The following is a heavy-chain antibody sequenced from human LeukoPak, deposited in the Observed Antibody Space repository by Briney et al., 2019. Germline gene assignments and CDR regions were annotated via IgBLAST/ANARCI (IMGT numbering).Heavy chain of an antibody. CDR3: ARDSSSSLSSFDI. CDR1: GYTFTGYY. D-gene: IGHD6-13*01. J-gene: IGHJ3*02. Sequence: ASVKLSCKASGYTFTGYYMHWVRQAPGQGLEYMGRINPNSGGTNYAQKFQGRVTMTRDTSISTAYMELSRLRSDDTAVYYCARDSSSSLSSFDIWGQGTMVTVSS. CDR2: INPNSGGT. V-gene: IGHV1-2*06.